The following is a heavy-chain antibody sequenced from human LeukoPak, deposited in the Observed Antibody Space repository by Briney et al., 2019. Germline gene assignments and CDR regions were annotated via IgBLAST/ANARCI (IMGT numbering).Heavy chain of an antibody. J-gene: IGHJ4*02. Sequence: GGPLTHSCSASGFTFNSYSMKWVRQAPGKGLEWVSSICSIWNKKYYEDSVRDRFTIFRDNAQNSLFLQMKSLRAQDPALYYCARDYGEYYYDSSGYYRKFDHWGQETLVTVFS. CDR2: ICSIWNKK. CDR3: ARDYGEYYYDSSGYYRKFDH. D-gene: IGHD3-22*01. CDR1: GFTFNSYS. V-gene: IGHV3-21*01.